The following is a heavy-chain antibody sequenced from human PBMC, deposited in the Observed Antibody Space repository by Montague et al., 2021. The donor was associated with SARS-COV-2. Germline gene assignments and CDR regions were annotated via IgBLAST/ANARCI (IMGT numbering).Heavy chain of an antibody. V-gene: IGHV4-39*01. CDR2: IYYSGST. CDR3: ARHYGVVVPAAIYYYYGMEV. Sequence: WNKRIYYSGSTYYNPSLKSRVTISVDTSKNQFSLKLSSVTAADTAVYYCARHYGVVVPAAIYYYYGMEVWGQGTTVDVSS. D-gene: IGHD2-2*02. J-gene: IGHJ6*02.